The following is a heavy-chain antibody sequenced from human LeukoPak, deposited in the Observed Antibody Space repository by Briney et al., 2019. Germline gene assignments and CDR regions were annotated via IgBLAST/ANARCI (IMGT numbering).Heavy chain of an antibody. CDR3: ARESRYCSGGSCYYYYYGMDV. Sequence: GGSLRLSCAASGFTFSSYEMNWVRQAPGKGLEWVSYISSSGSTIYYADSVKGRFTISRDNAKNSLYLQMNSLRAEDTAVYYCARESRYCSGGSCYYYYYGMDVWGQGTMVTVSS. CDR2: ISSSGSTI. V-gene: IGHV3-48*03. D-gene: IGHD2-15*01. J-gene: IGHJ6*02. CDR1: GFTFSSYE.